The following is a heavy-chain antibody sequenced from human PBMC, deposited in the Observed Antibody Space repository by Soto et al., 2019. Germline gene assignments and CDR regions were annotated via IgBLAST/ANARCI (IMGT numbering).Heavy chain of an antibody. CDR1: GYSFTSFW. Sequence: GESLKISCNGSGYSFTSFWIGWVRQMPGKGLEWMGIVYPGDSGTTYSPSFQGQVTISVDKSISTAYLQWSSLRASDTAIYYCARGGGCGGRCYHYGIDVWGQGTTVTVSS. D-gene: IGHD2-15*01. J-gene: IGHJ6*02. V-gene: IGHV5-51*01. CDR3: ARGGGCGGRCYHYGIDV. CDR2: VYPGDSGT.